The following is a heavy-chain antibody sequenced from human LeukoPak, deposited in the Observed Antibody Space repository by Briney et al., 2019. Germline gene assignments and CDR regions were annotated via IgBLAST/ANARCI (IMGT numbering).Heavy chain of an antibody. CDR3: ARDPPRIAAAGPYYYGMDV. CDR1: GGSISSGGYS. J-gene: IGHJ6*02. V-gene: IGHV4-30-2*01. Sequence: PSETLSLTCAVSGGSISSGGYSWSWIRQPPGKGLEWIGYIYHSGSTYYNPSLKSRVTISVDRSKNQFSLKLSSVTAADTAVYYCARDPPRIAAAGPYYYGMDVWGQGTTVTVSS. D-gene: IGHD6-13*01. CDR2: IYHSGST.